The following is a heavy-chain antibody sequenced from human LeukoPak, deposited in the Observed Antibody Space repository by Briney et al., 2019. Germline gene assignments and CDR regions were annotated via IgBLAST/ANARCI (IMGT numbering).Heavy chain of an antibody. Sequence: GGSLRLSCAASGFTFSNYWMSWVRQAPGKGLEWVANIKQDRSEKYYVDSVKGRFTISRDNAKNSLYLQMDSLRVEDTAVHYCARDPYSGNYGAYYYYYMDVWGKGTTVTVSS. CDR3: ARDPYSGNYGAYYYYYMDV. CDR1: GFTFSNYW. CDR2: IKQDRSEK. J-gene: IGHJ6*03. D-gene: IGHD1-26*01. V-gene: IGHV3-7*01.